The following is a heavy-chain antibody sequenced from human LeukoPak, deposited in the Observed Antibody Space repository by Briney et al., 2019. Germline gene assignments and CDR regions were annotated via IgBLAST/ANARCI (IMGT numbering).Heavy chain of an antibody. CDR3: ARDHSNWNYAPDF. CDR2: ISASNGNT. V-gene: IGHV1-18*01. J-gene: IGHJ4*02. CDR1: GYTFTRYG. Sequence: GASVKVSCKASGYTFTRYGISWVRQAPGQGLQWLGWISASNGNTNYAQKFRDGVTMSTDTSTGTAYLDVRSLTSDDTAVYYCARDHSNWNYAPDFWGQGTLVIVSS. D-gene: IGHD1-7*01.